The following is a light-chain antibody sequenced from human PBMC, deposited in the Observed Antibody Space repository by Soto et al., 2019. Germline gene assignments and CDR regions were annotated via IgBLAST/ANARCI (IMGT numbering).Light chain of an antibody. J-gene: IGKJ1*01. Sequence: EIVMTQSPATLSVSPGEGATLSCRASQIINSNLAWYRHKPGQAPRLLIYRASTRAAGLPDRFSGSGSGIEFTLTISSLQSEDFAVYYCQQYHKWPITFGQGTKVDI. CDR1: QIINSN. V-gene: IGKV3-15*01. CDR2: RAS. CDR3: QQYHKWPIT.